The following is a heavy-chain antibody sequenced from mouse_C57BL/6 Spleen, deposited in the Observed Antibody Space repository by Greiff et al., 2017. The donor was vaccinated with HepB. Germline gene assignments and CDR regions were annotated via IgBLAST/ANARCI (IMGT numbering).Heavy chain of an antibody. Sequence: EVKLQESGPGLVKPSQSLSLTCSVTGYSITSGYYWNWIRQFPGNKLEWMGYISYDGSNNYNPSLKNRISITRDTSKNQFFLKLNSVTTEDTATYYCARGRDYYGSSYVWYFDVWGTGTTVTVSS. J-gene: IGHJ1*03. CDR2: ISYDGSN. CDR3: ARGRDYYGSSYVWYFDV. D-gene: IGHD1-1*01. CDR1: GYSITSGYY. V-gene: IGHV3-6*01.